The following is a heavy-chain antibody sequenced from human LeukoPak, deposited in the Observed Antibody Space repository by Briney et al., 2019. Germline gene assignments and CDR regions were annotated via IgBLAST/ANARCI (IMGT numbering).Heavy chain of an antibody. CDR1: GFTFSSYA. J-gene: IGHJ4*02. D-gene: IGHD5-12*01. Sequence: GGSLRLSCAASGFTFSSYAMHWVRQAPGKGLEWVAVISYDGSNKYYADSAKGRFTISRDNSKNTLYLRMNSLRAEDTAVYYCARDPSNSGYEFPGFFDYWGQGTLVTVSS. CDR2: ISYDGSNK. V-gene: IGHV3-30-3*01. CDR3: ARDPSNSGYEFPGFFDY.